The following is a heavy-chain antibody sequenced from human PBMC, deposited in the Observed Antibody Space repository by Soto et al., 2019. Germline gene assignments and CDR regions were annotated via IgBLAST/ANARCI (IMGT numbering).Heavy chain of an antibody. Sequence: GETLKISCKGSGYSFTSYWIGWVRQMPGKGLEWMGIIYPGDSDTRYSPSFQGQVTISADKSISTAYLQWSSLKASDTAMYYCARPFGAAAGTWAFDYWGQGTLVTVSS. CDR1: GYSFTSYW. V-gene: IGHV5-51*01. CDR2: IYPGDSDT. J-gene: IGHJ4*02. D-gene: IGHD6-13*01. CDR3: ARPFGAAAGTWAFDY.